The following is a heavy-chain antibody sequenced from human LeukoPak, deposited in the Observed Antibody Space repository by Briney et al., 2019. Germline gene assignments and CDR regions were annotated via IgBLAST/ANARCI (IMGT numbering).Heavy chain of an antibody. Sequence: SVKVSCKAPGGTFSRYTISWVRQAPGQGLEWMGGIIPMFGRANYAQKFQGRLTITADESSTTAYMELSGLRSEDTAVYYCATDASIYDSRGYYYLWWGQGTLVTVSS. D-gene: IGHD3-22*01. CDR1: GGTFSRYT. V-gene: IGHV1-69*13. J-gene: IGHJ4*02. CDR2: IIPMFGRA. CDR3: ATDASIYDSRGYYYLW.